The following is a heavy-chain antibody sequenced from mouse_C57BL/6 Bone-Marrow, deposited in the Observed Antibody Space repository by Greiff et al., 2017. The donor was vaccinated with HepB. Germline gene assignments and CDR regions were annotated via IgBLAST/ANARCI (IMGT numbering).Heavy chain of an antibody. J-gene: IGHJ1*03. CDR1: GYTFTSYW. D-gene: IGHD1-1*01. V-gene: IGHV1-50*01. Sequence: QVQLQQPGAELVKPGASVKLSCKASGYTFTSYWMQWVKQRPGQGLEWIGEIDPSDSYTNYNQKFKGKATLTVDTSSSTAYMQLSSLTSEDSAVYYCARRGWYYYGRWYFDVWGTGTTVTVSS. CDR3: ARRGWYYYGRWYFDV. CDR2: IDPSDSYT.